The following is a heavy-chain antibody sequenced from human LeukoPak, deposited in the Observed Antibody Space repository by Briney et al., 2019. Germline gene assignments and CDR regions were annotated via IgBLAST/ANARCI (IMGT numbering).Heavy chain of an antibody. CDR2: ISADNGNT. J-gene: IGHJ4*02. V-gene: IGHV1-18*01. Sequence: ASVKVSCKASGYSFTSYGISWVRQAPGQGLEWMGWISADNGNTNYAQKLQGRVSMTTDTSTSTAYMELRSLRSDDTAVYYCARQQDSSSISPFRKVYYFDYWGQGTLVTVSS. CDR1: GYSFTSYG. CDR3: ARQQDSSSISPFRKVYYFDY. D-gene: IGHD6-13*01.